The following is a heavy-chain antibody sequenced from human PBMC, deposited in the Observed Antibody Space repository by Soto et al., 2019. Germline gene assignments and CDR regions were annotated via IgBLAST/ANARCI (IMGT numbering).Heavy chain of an antibody. CDR2: MSYDGSK. V-gene: IGHV3-30*18. J-gene: IGHJ6*02. CDR3: AKDFTPWFGDYFYYYYGMDV. Sequence: QVQLVESGGGVVQPGRSLRLSCAAAGFTFSSYGMHWVRQAPGTGLEWVAVMSYDGSKYYADTVKGRFTISRDNSKNTLYLQINSLRPEDTAVYYRAKDFTPWFGDYFYYYYGMDVWGQGTTVTVSS. D-gene: IGHD4-17*01. CDR1: GFTFSSYG.